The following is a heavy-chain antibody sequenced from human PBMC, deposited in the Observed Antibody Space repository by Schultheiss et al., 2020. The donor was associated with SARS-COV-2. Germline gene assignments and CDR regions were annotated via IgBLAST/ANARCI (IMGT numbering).Heavy chain of an antibody. J-gene: IGHJ4*02. CDR2: IYAGGNT. CDR3: ARHGLGYPYYFDY. V-gene: IGHV4-4*07. CDR1: GGSISGHY. D-gene: IGHD3/OR15-3a*01. Sequence: SETLSLTCTVSGGSISGHYWSWIRQPAGKGLECIGRIYAGGNTNYNPSLKSRVTMSVDTSKNQFSLKLSSVTAADTAVYYCARHGLGYPYYFDYWGQGTLVTVSS.